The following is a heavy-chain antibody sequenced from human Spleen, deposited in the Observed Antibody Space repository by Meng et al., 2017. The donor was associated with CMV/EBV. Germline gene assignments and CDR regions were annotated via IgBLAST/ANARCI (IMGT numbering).Heavy chain of an antibody. CDR2: ISWDGGST. CDR3: AKDIGGAEFLSGTDASGIDY. V-gene: IGHV3-43*01. CDR1: FDDYT. J-gene: IGHJ4*02. D-gene: IGHD1-26*01. Sequence: FDDYTMHWVRQAPGKGLEWVSLISWDGGSTYYADSVKGRFTISRDNSKNSLYLQMNSLRTEDTALYYCAKDIGGAEFLSGTDASGIDYWGQGTLVTVSS.